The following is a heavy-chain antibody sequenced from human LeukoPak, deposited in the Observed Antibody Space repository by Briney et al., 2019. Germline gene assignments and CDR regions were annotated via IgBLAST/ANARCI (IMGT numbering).Heavy chain of an antibody. Sequence: PGGSLRLSCAASGFTFSDYYMSWIRQAPGKGLEWVSYISSSGSTIYYADSVKGRFTISRDNAKNSLYLQMNSLRAEDTAVYYCARADLVAAGDAHDAFDIWGQGTMVTVSS. V-gene: IGHV3-11*04. CDR2: ISSSGSTI. CDR3: ARADLVAAGDAHDAFDI. J-gene: IGHJ3*02. D-gene: IGHD2-15*01. CDR1: GFTFSDYY.